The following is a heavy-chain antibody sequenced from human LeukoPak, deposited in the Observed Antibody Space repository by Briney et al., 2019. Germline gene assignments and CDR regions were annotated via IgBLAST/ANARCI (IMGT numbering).Heavy chain of an antibody. CDR2: ISSSSSYI. Sequence: GGSLRLSCAASGFTFSSYSMNWVRQAPGKGLEWVSSISSSSSYIYYADALKGRFTISRDDAKNLLYLDMNSLRAEDTAVYYCARGHTAVTRHFDFWGQGTLVTVSS. CDR1: GFTFSSYS. D-gene: IGHD4-17*01. CDR3: ARGHTAVTRHFDF. V-gene: IGHV3-21*01. J-gene: IGHJ4*02.